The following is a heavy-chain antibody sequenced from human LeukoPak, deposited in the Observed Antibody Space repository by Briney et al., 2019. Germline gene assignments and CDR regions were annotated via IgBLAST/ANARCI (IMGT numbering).Heavy chain of an antibody. Sequence: ASVKVSCKASGGTFSSYAISWVRQAPGQGLEWMGWISAYNGNTNYAQKLQGRVTMTTDTSTSTAYMELRSLRSDDTAVYYCARDPNIVGAADYWGQGTLVTVSS. D-gene: IGHD1-26*01. CDR1: GGTFSSYA. CDR3: ARDPNIVGAADY. V-gene: IGHV1-18*01. J-gene: IGHJ4*02. CDR2: ISAYNGNT.